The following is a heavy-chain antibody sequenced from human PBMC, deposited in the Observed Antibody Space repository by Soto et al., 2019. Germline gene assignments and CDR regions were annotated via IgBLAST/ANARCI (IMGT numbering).Heavy chain of an antibody. CDR3: ARGSSDTIILPGGDP. V-gene: IGHV3-23*01. CDR1: GFTFTPYA. J-gene: IGHJ5*02. D-gene: IGHD3-22*01. Sequence: EVQLLESGGGLVQPGGSLRLSCAASGFTFTPYAMSWVRQAPGKGLEWVPGITGNGDTTYHEESVKGRFTISRDNSKNTLFVQMNSLRAEDTAVYYCARGSSDTIILPGGDPWGQGTLVAVSS. CDR2: ITGNGDTT.